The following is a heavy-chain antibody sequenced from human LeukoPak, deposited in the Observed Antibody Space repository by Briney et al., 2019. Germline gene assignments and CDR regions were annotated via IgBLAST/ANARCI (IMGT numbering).Heavy chain of an antibody. V-gene: IGHV3-11*06. CDR3: ARDHNYAFDN. D-gene: IGHD1-1*01. J-gene: IGHJ4*02. CDR1: GFPFSEYS. CDR2: IGISSGNT. Sequence: PGGSLRLSCAASGFPFSEYSMNWVRQAPGKVLEWISYIGISSGNTKYADSVKGRFTVSADNARNSLYLQMNSLRVEDTAVYYCARDHNYAFDNWGQGTLVTVSS.